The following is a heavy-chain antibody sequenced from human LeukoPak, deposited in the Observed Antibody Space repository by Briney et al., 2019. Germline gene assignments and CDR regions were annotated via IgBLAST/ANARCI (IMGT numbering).Heavy chain of an antibody. Sequence: PSETLSLTCAVYGGSFSGYYWSWIRQPPGKGLEWIGEINHSGSTNYNPSLKSQVTISVDTSKNQFSLKLSSVTAADTAVYYCARGLGDYWGQGTLSPSPQ. CDR2: INHSGST. CDR3: ARGLGDY. V-gene: IGHV4-34*01. CDR1: GGSFSGYY. J-gene: IGHJ4*02.